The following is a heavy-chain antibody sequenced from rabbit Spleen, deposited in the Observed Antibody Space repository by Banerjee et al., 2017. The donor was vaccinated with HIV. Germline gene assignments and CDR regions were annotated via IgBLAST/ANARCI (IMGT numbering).Heavy chain of an antibody. D-gene: IGHD1-1*01. Sequence: QQQLVESGGGLVKPGASLTLTCKASGFDFSSARLICWVRQAPGKGLEWIACIYVGASGTTYYASWAKGRFTISKTSSTTVTLQMTSLTDADTATYFCAKTSDYYSAFNLWGQGTLVTVS. CDR1: GFDFSSARL. V-gene: IGHV1S45*01. J-gene: IGHJ4*01. CDR3: AKTSDYYSAFNL. CDR2: IYVGASGTT.